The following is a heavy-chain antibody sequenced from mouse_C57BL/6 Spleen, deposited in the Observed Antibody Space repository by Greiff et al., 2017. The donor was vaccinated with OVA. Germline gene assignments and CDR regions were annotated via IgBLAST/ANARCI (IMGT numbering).Heavy chain of an antibody. J-gene: IGHJ4*01. CDR1: GYAFSSYW. V-gene: IGHV1-80*01. Sequence: QVQLKESGAELVKPGASVKISCKASGYAFSSYWMNWVKQRPGKGLEWIGQIYPGDGDTTYNGKLKGKATLTADKSSSTAYMQLSSLTSEDSAVYFCARGGSTFMDYWGQGTSVTVSS. D-gene: IGHD1-1*01. CDR3: ARGGSTFMDY. CDR2: IYPGDGDT.